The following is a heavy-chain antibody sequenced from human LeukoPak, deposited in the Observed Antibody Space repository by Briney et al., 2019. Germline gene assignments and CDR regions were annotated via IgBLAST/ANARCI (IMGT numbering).Heavy chain of an antibody. D-gene: IGHD3-16*02. CDR1: GYSFTNYW. CDR2: ISPNDSDT. V-gene: IGHV5-51*01. Sequence: GESLKISCEGTGYSFTNYWIGWGRQMPGKGLEGMGMISPNDSDTRYSPSLQGQVTISADKSITTAYLQWRSLKASDTAIYYCARRCDSGGYRFWFDPWGQGTLVTVSS. CDR3: ARRCDSGGYRFWFDP. J-gene: IGHJ5*02.